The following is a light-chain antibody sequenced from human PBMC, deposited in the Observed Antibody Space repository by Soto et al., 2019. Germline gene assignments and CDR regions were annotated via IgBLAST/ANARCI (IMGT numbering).Light chain of an antibody. Sequence: QSVLTQPPSASGTPGQRVSISCSGGSSNIGSHNVYWYQQLPGTAPKLLIFKNNQRPSGVPDRFSGSKSGTSASLAISGLRSEDEADYYCAAWDDSLSGWVFGTGTKVTVL. CDR2: KNN. J-gene: IGLJ1*01. CDR3: AAWDDSLSGWV. V-gene: IGLV1-47*01. CDR1: SSNIGSHN.